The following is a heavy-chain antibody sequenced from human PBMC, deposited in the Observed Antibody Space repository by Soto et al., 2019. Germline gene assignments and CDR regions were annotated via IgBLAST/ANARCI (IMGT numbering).Heavy chain of an antibody. J-gene: IGHJ6*02. CDR3: ARDRLVGDQQHESRYYGMDV. Sequence: PGGSLRLSCAASGFTFSSYAMHWVRQAPGKGLEWVAVISYDGSNKYYADSVKGRFTISRDNSKNTLYLQMNSLRAEDTAVYYCARDRLVGDQQHESRYYGMDVWGQGTTVTVSS. V-gene: IGHV3-30-3*01. CDR1: GFTFSSYA. D-gene: IGHD1-26*01. CDR2: ISYDGSNK.